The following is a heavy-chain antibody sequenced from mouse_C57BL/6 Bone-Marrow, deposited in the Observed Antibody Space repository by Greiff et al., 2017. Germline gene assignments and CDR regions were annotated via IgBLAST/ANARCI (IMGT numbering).Heavy chain of an antibody. J-gene: IGHJ1*03. D-gene: IGHD1-1*01. Sequence: QVQLQQPGAELVKPGASVKLSCKASGYTFTSYWMHWVKQRPGRGLGWIGRIDPNSGGTKYNEKFKSKATLTVDKPSSTAYMQLSSLTSEDSAVYYCARQITVVANDWYFDVWGTGTTVTVSS. CDR2: IDPNSGGT. V-gene: IGHV1-72*01. CDR3: ARQITVVANDWYFDV. CDR1: GYTFTSYW.